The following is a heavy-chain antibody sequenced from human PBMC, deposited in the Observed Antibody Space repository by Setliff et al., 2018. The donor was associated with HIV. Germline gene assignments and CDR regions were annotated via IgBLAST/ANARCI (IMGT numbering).Heavy chain of an antibody. D-gene: IGHD5-12*01. CDR2: IYTSGST. CDR3: ARGWDDKVSTISAPYYYYMDV. V-gene: IGHV4-4*07. Sequence: SETLSLTCAVSGGSISGYYWNWIRQSAGKGLEWIGRIYTSGSTKYNPSFESRVTLSVDTSKNQVSLKVNYVTAADTALYFCARGWDDKVSTISAPYYYYMDVWGKGTTVTVSS. CDR1: GGSISGYY. J-gene: IGHJ6*03.